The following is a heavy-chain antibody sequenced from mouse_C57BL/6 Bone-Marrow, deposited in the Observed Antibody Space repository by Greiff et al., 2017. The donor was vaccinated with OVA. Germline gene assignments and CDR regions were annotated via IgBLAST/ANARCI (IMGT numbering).Heavy chain of an antibody. CDR2: IDPSDSYT. CDR3: ARDSNLFDY. D-gene: IGHD2-5*01. V-gene: IGHV1-69*01. Sequence: QVQLQQPGAELVMPGASVKLSCKASGYTFTSYWMHWVKQRPGQGLEWIGEIDPSDSYTNYNQKFKGKSTLTVDKSSSTAYMQLSSLTSEDSAVYYCARDSNLFDYWGRGTTLTVSS. CDR1: GYTFTSYW. J-gene: IGHJ2*01.